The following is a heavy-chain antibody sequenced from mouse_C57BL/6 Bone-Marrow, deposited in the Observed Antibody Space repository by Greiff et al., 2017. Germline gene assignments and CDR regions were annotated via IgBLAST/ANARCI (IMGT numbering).Heavy chain of an antibody. CDR1: GYTFTDYY. V-gene: IGHV1-26*01. CDR3: APITTPRDFDY. J-gene: IGHJ2*01. CDR2: INPNNGGT. Sequence: EVQLVESGPELVKPGASVKISCKASGYTFTDYYMNWVKQSHGKSLEWIGDINPNNGGTSYNQKFKGKATLTVDKSSSTAYMELRSLTSEDSAVYYCAPITTPRDFDYWGQGTTLTVSS. D-gene: IGHD1-1*01.